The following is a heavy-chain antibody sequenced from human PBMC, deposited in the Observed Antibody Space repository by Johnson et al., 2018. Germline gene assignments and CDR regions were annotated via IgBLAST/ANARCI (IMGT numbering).Heavy chain of an antibody. CDR3: ARDIGETEEMAFDI. V-gene: IGHV3-30-3*01. D-gene: IGHD5-24*01. CDR1: GFTFSSYA. J-gene: IGHJ3*02. Sequence: QVQLVESGGGVVQPGRSLRLSCAASGFTFSSYAMHWVRQAPGKGLEWVAVISYDGSNKYYADSVKGRFTISRDNSKNTLYLQMNSLRAEDTAVYYWARDIGETEEMAFDIWGQGTRVTVSS. CDR2: ISYDGSNK.